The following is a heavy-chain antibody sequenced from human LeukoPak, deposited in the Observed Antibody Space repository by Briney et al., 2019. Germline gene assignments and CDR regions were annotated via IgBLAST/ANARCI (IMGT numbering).Heavy chain of an antibody. D-gene: IGHD4-23*01. Sequence: PSETLSLTCSVSGGSLSSHYWSWVRQSPEKGLEWIGQIYHTGSTHYNPSLTSRFTISVDTSKNKFFLTLRSVTAADTAVYYCAREGRWGMKYYFDSCGQGTLVIVSS. CDR2: IYHTGST. J-gene: IGHJ4*02. CDR3: AREGRWGMKYYFDS. V-gene: IGHV4-59*11. CDR1: GGSLSSHY.